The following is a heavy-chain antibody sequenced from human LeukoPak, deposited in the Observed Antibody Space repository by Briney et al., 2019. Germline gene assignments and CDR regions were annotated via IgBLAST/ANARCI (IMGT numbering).Heavy chain of an antibody. CDR1: GGSISSSSYY. V-gene: IGHV4-39*01. CDR3: AGNLKGWFSFDY. D-gene: IGHD6-19*01. J-gene: IGHJ4*02. Sequence: PSETLSLTCTVSGGSISSSSYYWGWIRQPPGKGLEGIGSIYYSGSTYYNPSLKGRVIISVDTSKNQFSLQLSSVTAADTAVYYCAGNLKGWFSFDYWGQGTLVTVSS. CDR2: IYYSGST.